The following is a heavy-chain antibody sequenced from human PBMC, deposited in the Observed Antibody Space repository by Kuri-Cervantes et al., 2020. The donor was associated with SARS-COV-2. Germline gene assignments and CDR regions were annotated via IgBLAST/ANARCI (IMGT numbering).Heavy chain of an antibody. CDR2: ISNDGSNK. V-gene: IGHV3-30*04. D-gene: IGHD3-10*01. CDR1: GLTFSSDS. CDR3: ARDVTAYGSGYYYGMDV. J-gene: IGHJ6*02. Sequence: GGSLRLSCAASGLTFSSDSMEWVRQAPGKGLEWVAVISNDGSNKYYADSVEGRFTISRDNSKNTLYLQINSLRDEDTAVYYCARDVTAYGSGYYYGMDVWGQGTTVTVSS.